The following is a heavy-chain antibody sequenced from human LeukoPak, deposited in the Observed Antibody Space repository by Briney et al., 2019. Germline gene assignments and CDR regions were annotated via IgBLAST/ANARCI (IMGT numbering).Heavy chain of an antibody. CDR3: ATDQDHGYFRQ. D-gene: IGHD3-22*01. CDR2: IKEDGSEK. CDR1: GFTFRRYW. V-gene: IGHV3-7*01. Sequence: GGSLRLSCVASGFTFRRYWMTWVRQAPGKKPEWVANIKEDGSEKYYDDSVRGRFTISRDNAKNTLYLDTNSLRAEDTAVFYCATDQDHGYFRQWGQGTLVIVSS. J-gene: IGHJ1*01.